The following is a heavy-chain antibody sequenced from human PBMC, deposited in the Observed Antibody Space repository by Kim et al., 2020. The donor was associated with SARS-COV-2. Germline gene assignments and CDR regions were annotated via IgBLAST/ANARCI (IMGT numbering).Heavy chain of an antibody. CDR3: VRFGRGGYDVLDH. CDR1: GGNFRNYA. Sequence: SVKVSCKASGGNFRNYAINWVRQAPGHGLEWMGGIVALFGTANYEQKFQGRVTITADESTSTAYMELSSLRSEDTAIYYCVRFGRGGYDVLDHWGQGTLVTVSS. CDR2: IVALFGTA. V-gene: IGHV1-69*13. D-gene: IGHD5-12*01. J-gene: IGHJ4*02.